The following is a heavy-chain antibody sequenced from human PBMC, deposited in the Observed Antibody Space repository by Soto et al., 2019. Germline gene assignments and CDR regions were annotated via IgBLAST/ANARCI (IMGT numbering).Heavy chain of an antibody. D-gene: IGHD2-8*02. CDR1: GDSVSSNSAA. V-gene: IGHV6-1*01. CDR3: AKGGGRGVPGGDYFDY. CDR2: TYYRSKWYN. J-gene: IGHJ4*02. Sequence: SQALSLPCAISGDSVSSNSAACNWIRQSPSRGLEWLGRTYYRSKWYNDYAVSVKSRITINPDTSKNQFSLTLSSVTAADTAVYYCAKGGGRGVPGGDYFDYWGLGTLVTVSS.